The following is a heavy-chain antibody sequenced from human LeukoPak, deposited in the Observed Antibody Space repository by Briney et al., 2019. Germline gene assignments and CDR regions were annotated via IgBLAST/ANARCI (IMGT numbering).Heavy chain of an antibody. J-gene: IGHJ4*02. Sequence: PGGSLRLSCAASGFTFSSHWMHWVGQAPGKGLVWVSRINSDGSTTTYADSVKGRFTISRDNANNTLYLQMNSLRDEDTAVYYCARDPPYSGSPAREDYWGQGTLVTVSS. CDR3: ARDPPYSGSPAREDY. CDR1: GFTFSSHW. V-gene: IGHV3-74*01. D-gene: IGHD1-26*01. CDR2: INSDGSTT.